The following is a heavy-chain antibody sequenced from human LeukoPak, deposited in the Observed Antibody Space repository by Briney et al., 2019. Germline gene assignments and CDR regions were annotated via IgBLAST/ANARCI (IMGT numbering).Heavy chain of an antibody. Sequence: PGRSLRLSCAVSGFTFSSYGMHWVRQAPGKGLEWVAVIWSDGDNKYYADSVKGRFTISTDNSKKTLYLQMNSLRAEDTAVYYCAKDARSITGTTTTLGYWGQGTLVTVSS. CDR2: IWSDGDNK. D-gene: IGHD1-7*01. J-gene: IGHJ4*02. CDR1: GFTFSSYG. V-gene: IGHV3-33*06. CDR3: AKDARSITGTTTTLGY.